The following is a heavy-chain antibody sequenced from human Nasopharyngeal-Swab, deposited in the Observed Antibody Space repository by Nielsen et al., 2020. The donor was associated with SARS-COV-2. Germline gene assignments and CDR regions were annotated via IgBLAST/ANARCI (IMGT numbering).Heavy chain of an antibody. V-gene: IGHV3-30*19. J-gene: IGHJ4*02. CDR3: ARDLRGAAADPFDY. CDR1: GFTFSSYG. CDR2: IWYDGSNK. D-gene: IGHD6-13*01. Sequence: GESLKISCAASGFTFSSYGMHWVRQAPGKGLEWVAVIWYDGSNKYYADSVKGRFTISRDNSKNTLYLQMNSLRAEDTAVYYCARDLRGAAADPFDYWGQGTLVTVSS.